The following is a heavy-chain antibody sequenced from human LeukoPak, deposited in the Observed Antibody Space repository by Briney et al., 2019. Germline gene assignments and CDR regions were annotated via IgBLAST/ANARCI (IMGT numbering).Heavy chain of an antibody. CDR3: ARGLPIKTYYYGSGSYRQTLPYYMDV. CDR1: GGSITSASFS. D-gene: IGHD3-10*01. CDR2: INHSGST. J-gene: IGHJ6*03. Sequence: PSETLSLTCTVSGGSITSASFSWSWIRQPPGKGLEWIGEINHSGSTNYNPSLKSRVTISVDTSKNQFSLKLSSVTAADTAVYYCARGLPIKTYYYGSGSYRQTLPYYMDVWGKGTTVTVSS. V-gene: IGHV4-39*07.